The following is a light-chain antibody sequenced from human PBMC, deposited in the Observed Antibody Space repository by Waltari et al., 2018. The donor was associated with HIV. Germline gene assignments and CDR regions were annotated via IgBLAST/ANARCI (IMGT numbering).Light chain of an antibody. CDR1: SSDVGGYNS. J-gene: IGLJ1*01. V-gene: IGLV2-8*01. Sequence: QSALTQPPSASGSPGQSVTISCTGPSSDVGGYNSFSWYQQHPGKAPNLMIHEVTKRPLGVPDRFSGYKSGNTASLTVSGLQAEDEADYYCSSYAGSNNFVFGTGTKVTVL. CDR3: SSYAGSNNFV. CDR2: EVT.